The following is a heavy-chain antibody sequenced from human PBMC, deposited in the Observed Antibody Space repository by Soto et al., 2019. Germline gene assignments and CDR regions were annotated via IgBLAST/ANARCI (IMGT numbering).Heavy chain of an antibody. J-gene: IGHJ4*02. CDR2: IYPGDSDT. V-gene: IGHV5-51*01. CDR1: GYIFTDYC. CDR3: TRLISPVAARPS. D-gene: IGHD2-15*01. Sequence: PGESLKISCKGSGYIFTDYCIAWVRQLPGQRPEWMGIIYPGDSDTRYSPSFKGQVTISADKSINTAYLQWSSLEVSDTAMYYCTRLISPVAARPSWGQGTLVTVSS.